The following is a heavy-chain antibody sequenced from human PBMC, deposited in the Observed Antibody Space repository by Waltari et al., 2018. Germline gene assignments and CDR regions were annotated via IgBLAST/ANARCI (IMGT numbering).Heavy chain of an antibody. Sequence: EVQLVESGGGLVQPGGSLRLSCAASGFTFSTYAMHWVRQAPGEGLVWVSRMSVDGATTHDVDSGKGRFTGSRDNARNTLYLQMNTLRVEDTAVYYCARDYPTLGDYWGQGTRVTVSS. J-gene: IGHJ4*02. D-gene: IGHD3-16*01. CDR1: GFTFSTYA. CDR2: MSVDGATT. CDR3: ARDYPTLGDY. V-gene: IGHV3-74*01.